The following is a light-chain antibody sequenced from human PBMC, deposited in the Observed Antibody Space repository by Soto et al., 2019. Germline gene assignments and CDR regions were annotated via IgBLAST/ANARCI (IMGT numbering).Light chain of an antibody. Sequence: QSALTQPASVSGSPGQSITISCSGTSSDVGGYNYVSWYQHHPGKAPKLMISGGSNRPSVVSTRFSGSKSGNTASLTISGLQAEDDADYYCSSYTSRSIYVFGTGTKLTVL. CDR1: SSDVGGYNY. V-gene: IGLV2-14*01. J-gene: IGLJ1*01. CDR3: SSYTSRSIYV. CDR2: GGS.